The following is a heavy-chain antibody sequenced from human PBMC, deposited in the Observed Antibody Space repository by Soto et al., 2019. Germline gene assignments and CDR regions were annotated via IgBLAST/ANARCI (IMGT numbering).Heavy chain of an antibody. D-gene: IGHD3-3*01. Sequence: GASVKVSCKASGYTFTSYYMHWVRQAPGQGHERMGWMNPNSGNTGYAQKYQGRVTMTRNTSISTAYMELSSLRSEDTAVYYCARTYYDFWSGYYTDYYYYMDVWGKGTTVTAP. CDR3: ARTYYDFWSGYYTDYYYYMDV. CDR2: MNPNSGNT. J-gene: IGHJ6*03. V-gene: IGHV1-8*02. CDR1: GYTFTSYY.